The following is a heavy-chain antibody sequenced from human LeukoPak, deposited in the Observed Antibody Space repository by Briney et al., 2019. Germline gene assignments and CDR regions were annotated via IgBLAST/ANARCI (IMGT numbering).Heavy chain of an antibody. J-gene: IGHJ4*02. D-gene: IGHD4-23*01. CDR3: ARNSAWNGAPSV. Sequence: SETLSLTCTVSGGSISSYYWSLIRQPAGKGLEWIGRIYTSGSTNYNPSLKSRVTISVDKSKNQFSLKLSSVTAADTAVYYCARNSAWNGAPSVWGQGTLVTVSS. V-gene: IGHV4-4*07. CDR1: GGSISSYY. CDR2: IYTSGST.